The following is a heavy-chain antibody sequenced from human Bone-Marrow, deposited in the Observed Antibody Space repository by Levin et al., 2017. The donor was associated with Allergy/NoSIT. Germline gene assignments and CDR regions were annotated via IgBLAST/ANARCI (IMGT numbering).Heavy chain of an antibody. Sequence: PSETLSLTCTVSGGSISSSSYYWGWIRQPPGKGLEWIGSIYYSGSTYYNPSLKSRVTISVDTSKNQFSLKLSSVTAADTAVYYCARDDGDYLFDYWGQGTLVTVSS. CDR3: ARDDGDYLFDY. J-gene: IGHJ4*02. CDR1: GGSISSSSYY. CDR2: IYYSGST. V-gene: IGHV4-39*07. D-gene: IGHD4-17*01.